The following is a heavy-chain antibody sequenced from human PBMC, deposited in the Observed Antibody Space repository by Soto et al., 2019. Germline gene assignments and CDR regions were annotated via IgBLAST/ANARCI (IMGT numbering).Heavy chain of an antibody. CDR2: IYYSGST. CDR1: DGSISRSSYY. D-gene: IGHD4-17*01. J-gene: IGHJ4*02. Sequence: QLQLQESGPGLVKPSETLSLTCTVSDGSISRSSYYWGWIRQPPGKGLEWIGSIYYSGSTYYNPSLKSRVTISVDTSKNQFSLKLSSVTAADTAVYYCARHDYGGFGLWGQGTLVTVSS. V-gene: IGHV4-39*01. CDR3: ARHDYGGFGL.